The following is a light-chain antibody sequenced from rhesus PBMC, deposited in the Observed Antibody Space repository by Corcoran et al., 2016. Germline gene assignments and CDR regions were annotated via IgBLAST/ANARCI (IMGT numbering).Light chain of an antibody. CDR2: KAS. CDR1: QGISSW. J-gene: IGKJ1*01. Sequence: DIQMTQSPSSLSASVGDRVTITCRASQGISSWLAWYQQKPGKAPKLLIYKASSLQSGVPSRFSGIGSVTDCTLNISSLQPEYFATYYCQQYNSAPWTFGQGTKVEIK. V-gene: IGKV1-21*01. CDR3: QQYNSAPWT.